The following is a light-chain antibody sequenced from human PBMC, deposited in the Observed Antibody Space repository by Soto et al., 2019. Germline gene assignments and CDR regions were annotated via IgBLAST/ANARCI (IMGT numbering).Light chain of an antibody. Sequence: EIVMAQSPATLSVSPGERATLSCRASQSISNNLAWYQQKPGQAPRLIVYGASTRATGIPVRFSGSGSGTEFTLTISSLQSEDFAGYYCHQYSTWRRTFGPGTKVDIK. CDR2: GAS. V-gene: IGKV3-15*01. CDR1: QSISNN. CDR3: HQYSTWRRT. J-gene: IGKJ3*01.